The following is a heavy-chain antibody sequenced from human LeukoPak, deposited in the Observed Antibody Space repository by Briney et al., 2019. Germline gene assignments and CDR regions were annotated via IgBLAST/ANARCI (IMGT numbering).Heavy chain of an antibody. CDR3: ARGSSGWYGSGYYYYYMDV. V-gene: IGHV1-69*06. J-gene: IGHJ6*03. CDR1: GGTFNSYA. D-gene: IGHD6-19*01. CDR2: IIPMSDTA. Sequence: GASVKVSCKASGGTFNSYAISWVRQAPGQGLEWMGGIIPMSDTANYPQKFRGRLTITADKSTSTAYMELSSLRSEDTAVYYCARGSSGWYGSGYYYYYMDVWGKGTTVTVSS.